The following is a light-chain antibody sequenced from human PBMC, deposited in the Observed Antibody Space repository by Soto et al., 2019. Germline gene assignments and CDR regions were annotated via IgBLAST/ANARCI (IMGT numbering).Light chain of an antibody. Sequence: EIVLTQSPATLSLSPGQRATLSCRASQSVSTYLAWYQQKPGQAPRLLIYDASTRATGIPARFSGSGSGTDFTLTSSSLEPEYFAVYYCQQRSNWPPTWTFGQGTKVEIK. CDR3: QQRSNWPPTWT. CDR2: DAS. J-gene: IGKJ1*01. CDR1: QSVSTY. V-gene: IGKV3-11*01.